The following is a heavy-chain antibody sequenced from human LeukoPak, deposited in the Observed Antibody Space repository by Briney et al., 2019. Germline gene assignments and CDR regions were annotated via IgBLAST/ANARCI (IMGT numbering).Heavy chain of an antibody. CDR1: GFTFSSYA. Sequence: GGSLRLSCAASGFTFSSYAMHWVRQAPGKGLEWVAVLSYDGSIKYYADSVKGRFTISRDNSKNTLYLQMNSLRVEDTAVYYCVRGVFERSWFDPWGQGTLVTVSS. J-gene: IGHJ5*02. V-gene: IGHV3-30*14. CDR3: VRGVFERSWFDP. CDR2: LSYDGSIK. D-gene: IGHD6-13*01.